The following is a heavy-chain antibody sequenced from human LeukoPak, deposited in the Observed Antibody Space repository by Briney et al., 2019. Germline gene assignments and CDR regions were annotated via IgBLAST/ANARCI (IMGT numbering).Heavy chain of an antibody. V-gene: IGHV3-30*02. J-gene: IGHJ5*02. Sequence: XVRQAPXKGLXWVAFTRYDGSNKYYADSVKGRFTISRDNAKNTLYLQMNSLRAEDTAVYYCARDLGWVKNWFDPWGQGTLVTVSS. CDR3: ARDLGWVKNWFDP. D-gene: IGHD1-26*01. CDR2: TRYDGSNK.